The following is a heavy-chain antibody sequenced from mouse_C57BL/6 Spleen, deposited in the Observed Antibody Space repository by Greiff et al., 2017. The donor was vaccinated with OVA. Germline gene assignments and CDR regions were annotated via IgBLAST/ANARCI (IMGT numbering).Heavy chain of an antibody. V-gene: IGHV2-2*01. Sequence: VQLQESGPGLVQPSQSLSITCTVSGFSLTSYGVHWVRQSPGKGLEWLGVIWSGGSTDYNAAFISRLSISKDNSKSQVFFKMNSLQADDTAIYYCARNWNYGSSYIYAMDYWGQGTSVTVSS. CDR2: IWSGGST. J-gene: IGHJ4*01. CDR1: GFSLTSYG. D-gene: IGHD1-1*01. CDR3: ARNWNYGSSYIYAMDY.